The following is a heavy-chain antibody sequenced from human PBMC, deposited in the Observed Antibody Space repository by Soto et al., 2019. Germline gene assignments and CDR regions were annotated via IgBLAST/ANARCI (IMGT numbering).Heavy chain of an antibody. V-gene: IGHV2-70*13. CDR2: IERDDDDK. CDR3: ARSIRGPRRFNGMYV. J-gene: IGHJ6*02. D-gene: IGHD1-20*01. CDR1: GFSLTSPGMC. Sequence: SGPTLVNPTETLTLTCTFSGFSLTSPGMCVSWIRQSPGKALEWLALIERDDDDKYYRTSLKTRLTISKDTRKNQVVLTMANMEPADTATYYCARSIRGPRRFNGMYVWGQGTTVTVSS.